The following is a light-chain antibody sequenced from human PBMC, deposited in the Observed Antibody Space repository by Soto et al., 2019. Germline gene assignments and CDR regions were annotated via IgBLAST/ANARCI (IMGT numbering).Light chain of an antibody. CDR3: QQYYKWPPET. V-gene: IGKV3-15*01. J-gene: IGKJ2*01. CDR1: ESVGSN. CDR2: GAS. Sequence: EIVMTQSPANLSVSPGERATLSCRASESVGSNLAWYQQKPGQAPRLLIHGASKRATGIPARFSGSGSGTEFTRTISSLQSEDFAVYYCQQYYKWPPETFGQGSKVDNK.